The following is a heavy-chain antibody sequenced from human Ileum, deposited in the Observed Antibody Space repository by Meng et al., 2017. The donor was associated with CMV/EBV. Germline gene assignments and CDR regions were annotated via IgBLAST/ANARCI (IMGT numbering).Heavy chain of an antibody. D-gene: IGHD6-19*01. CDR1: GFTFSTYW. J-gene: IGHJ4*02. CDR3: ARDSSGYDY. Sequence: GESLKISCVASGFTFSTYWMSWVRQAPGKGLEWVANIKEDGSDKYYMDSVKGRFTISKDNAKNSLYLQMNSLGVEDTAVCYCARDSSGYDYWGQGTLVTVSS. CDR2: IKEDGSDK. V-gene: IGHV3-7*01.